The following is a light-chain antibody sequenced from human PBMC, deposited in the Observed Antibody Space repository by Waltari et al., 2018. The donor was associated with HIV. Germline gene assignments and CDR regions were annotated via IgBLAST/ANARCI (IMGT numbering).Light chain of an antibody. CDR2: DVS. Sequence: QSALTQPRPVSGSPGQRVTISCTGTSSDAGGYKYVSWYQPHPGNAPKPMIYDVSKRPSGVPGRFSGSKSGNTASLTISWLQADDEADYHCCSYAGSYTFVVFGGGTKLIVL. CDR3: CSYAGSYTFVV. J-gene: IGLJ2*01. CDR1: SSDAGGYKY. V-gene: IGLV2-11*02.